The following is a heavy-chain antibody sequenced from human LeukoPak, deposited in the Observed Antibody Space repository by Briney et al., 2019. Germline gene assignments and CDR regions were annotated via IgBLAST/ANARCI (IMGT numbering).Heavy chain of an antibody. CDR2: IWYDGSNK. J-gene: IGHJ4*02. D-gene: IGHD6-13*01. CDR3: ARVGSSDTNDY. Sequence: PGRSLRLSCAASGFTFSSYGMHWVRQAPGKGLEWVAVIWYDGSNKYYADSVKGRFTISRDNSENTLYLQMNSLRAEDTAVYYCARVGSSDTNDYWGQGTLVTVSS. CDR1: GFTFSSYG. V-gene: IGHV3-33*01.